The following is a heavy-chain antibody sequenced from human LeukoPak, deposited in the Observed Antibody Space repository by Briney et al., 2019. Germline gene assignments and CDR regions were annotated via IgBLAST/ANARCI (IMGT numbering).Heavy chain of an antibody. CDR3: AKDPSLYYDSSGDNWFDP. CDR1: GFTFSSYG. Sequence: GGSLRLSCAASGFTFSSYGMHWVRQAPGKGLEWVAFIRYDGSNKYYADSVKGRFTISRDNSKNTLYLQMNSLRAEDTAVYYCAKDPSLYYDSSGDNWFDPWGQGTLVTVSS. D-gene: IGHD3-22*01. J-gene: IGHJ5*02. CDR2: IRYDGSNK. V-gene: IGHV3-30*02.